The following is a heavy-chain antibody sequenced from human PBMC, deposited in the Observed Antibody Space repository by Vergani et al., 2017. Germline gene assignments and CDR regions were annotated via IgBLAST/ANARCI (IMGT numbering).Heavy chain of an antibody. V-gene: IGHV3-9*01. CDR1: GFTFDDYA. D-gene: IGHD6-13*01. CDR3: AKAHYSSLRYYMDV. J-gene: IGHJ6*03. Sequence: EVQLVESGGGLVQPGRSLRLSCAASGFTFDDYAMHWVRQAPGKGLEWVSGISWNSGSIGYADSVKGRFTISRDNAKNSLYLQMNSLRAEDTALYYCAKAHYSSLRYYMDVWGKGTTVTVSS. CDR2: ISWNSGSI.